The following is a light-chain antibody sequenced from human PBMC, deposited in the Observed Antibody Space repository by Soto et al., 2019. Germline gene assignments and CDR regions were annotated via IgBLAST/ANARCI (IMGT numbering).Light chain of an antibody. CDR3: QQYYSVPYT. CDR1: QSVLYSSNNKNY. Sequence: DIVMSQSPDSLAVSLGERATINCKPSQSVLYSSNNKNYLAWYQQKAGQPPKLLIYWASTRESGVPDRFSGSGSGTDFALTISSLQAEDVAVYYCQQYYSVPYTFGQGTKLEIK. J-gene: IGKJ2*01. V-gene: IGKV4-1*01. CDR2: WAS.